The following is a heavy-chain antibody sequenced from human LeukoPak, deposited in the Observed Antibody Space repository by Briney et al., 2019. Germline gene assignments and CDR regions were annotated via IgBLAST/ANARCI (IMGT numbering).Heavy chain of an antibody. J-gene: IGHJ3*02. Sequence: ASVKVSCKASGYTFTAYFMHWVRQAPGQGLEWMGIINPSDGGTSYAQNFQGRITMTRDTSASTLYMELSSLRSEDTAVYYCVVRWELRDAFDIWGQGTMVTVSS. CDR3: VVRWELRDAFDI. CDR2: INPSDGGT. V-gene: IGHV1-46*01. CDR1: GYTFTAYF. D-gene: IGHD1-26*01.